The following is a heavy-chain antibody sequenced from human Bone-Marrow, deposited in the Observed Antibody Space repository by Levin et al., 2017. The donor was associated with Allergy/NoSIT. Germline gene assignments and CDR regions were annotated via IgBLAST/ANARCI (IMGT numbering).Heavy chain of an antibody. CDR1: GFTFSSYD. D-gene: IGHD6-19*01. CDR3: ARGAVAGSRQNYYYYGMDV. CDR2: IGTAGDT. Sequence: GESLKISCAASGFTFSSYDMHWVRQATGKGLEWVSAIGTAGDTYYPGSVKGRFTISRENAKNSLYLQMNSLRAGDTAVYYCARGAVAGSRQNYYYYGMDVWGQGTTVTVSS. V-gene: IGHV3-13*01. J-gene: IGHJ6*02.